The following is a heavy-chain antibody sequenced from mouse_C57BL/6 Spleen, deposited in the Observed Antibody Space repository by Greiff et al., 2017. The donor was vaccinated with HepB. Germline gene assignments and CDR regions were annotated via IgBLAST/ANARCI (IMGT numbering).Heavy chain of an antibody. D-gene: IGHD2-3*01. CDR2: ISDGGSYT. J-gene: IGHJ3*01. CDR3: AIDGYYLAGFAY. Sequence: EVKLEESGGGLVKPGGSLKLSCAASGFTFSSYAMPWVRQTPEKRLEWVATISDGGSYTYYPDNVKGRFTISRDNAKNNLYLQMSHLKSEDTAMYYCAIDGYYLAGFAYWGQGTLVTVSA. V-gene: IGHV5-4*03. CDR1: GFTFSSYA.